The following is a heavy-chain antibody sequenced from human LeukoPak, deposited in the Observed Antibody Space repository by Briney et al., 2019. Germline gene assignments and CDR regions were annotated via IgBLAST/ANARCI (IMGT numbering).Heavy chain of an antibody. CDR1: GFTFSSYA. Sequence: PGGSLRLSCSASGFTFSSYAMHWVRQAPGKGLEYVSAISNNGGSTYYADSVKGRFTISRDNSKNTLYLQMNSLRAEDTAVYYCAKEDRGDDYFDYWGQGTLVTVSS. V-gene: IGHV3-64*04. CDR2: ISNNGGST. D-gene: IGHD3-10*01. CDR3: AKEDRGDDYFDY. J-gene: IGHJ4*02.